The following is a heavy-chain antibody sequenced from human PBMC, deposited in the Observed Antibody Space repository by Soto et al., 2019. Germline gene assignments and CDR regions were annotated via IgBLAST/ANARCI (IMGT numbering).Heavy chain of an antibody. D-gene: IGHD3-3*01. CDR3: ARRPLNYDLWSGTAKPFDY. V-gene: IGHV4-34*02. CDR1: GGSLSGYY. Sequence: QVQLQQWGAGLLEPSETLSLTCAVYGGSLSGYYWSWIRQSPGKGLEWIGEINQSGSTIYNPSLRSRISLSVDTPRNQFSLSLRFVTAADTAVYYCARRPLNYDLWSGTAKPFDYWGQGTLVTVSA. CDR2: INQSGST. J-gene: IGHJ4*02.